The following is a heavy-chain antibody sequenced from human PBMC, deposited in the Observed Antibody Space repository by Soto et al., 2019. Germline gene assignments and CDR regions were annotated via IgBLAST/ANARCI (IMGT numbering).Heavy chain of an antibody. CDR3: ARGMTPPGAPAWYYFDS. CDR1: GDSIISTNW. J-gene: IGHJ4*02. Sequence: SETLSLTCAVSGDSIISTNWWHWVRQSPDKGLEWIGEIHHGGNINYNPSLRSRVTMSADVSKNQFSLRLTSVTAADTTLYYCARGMTPPGAPAWYYFDSWGQGTLVTVSS. CDR2: IHHGGNI. D-gene: IGHD2-8*02. V-gene: IGHV4-4*02.